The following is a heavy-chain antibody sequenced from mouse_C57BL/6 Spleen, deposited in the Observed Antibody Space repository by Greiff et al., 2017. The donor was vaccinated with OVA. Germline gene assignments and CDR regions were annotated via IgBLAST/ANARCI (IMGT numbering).Heavy chain of an antibody. Sequence: QVQLQQPGAELVKPGASVKLSCKASGYTFTSYWMHWVKQRPGRGLEWMGRIDPNSGGTKYNEKFKSKATLTVVKPSSTAYLQLSSLTSDDSAVYDCARKVWLGRGCYYAMDYWGQGTSVTVSS. CDR1: GYTFTSYW. CDR3: ARKVWLGRGCYYAMDY. D-gene: IGHD2-2*01. J-gene: IGHJ4*01. V-gene: IGHV1-72*01. CDR2: IDPNSGGT.